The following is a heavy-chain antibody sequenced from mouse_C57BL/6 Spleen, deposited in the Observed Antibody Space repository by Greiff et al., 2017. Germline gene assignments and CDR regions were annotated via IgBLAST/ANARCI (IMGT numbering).Heavy chain of an antibody. CDR2: INPSSGYT. CDR3: ALVYYDYDAGDYYAMDY. CDR1: GYTFTSSW. Sequence: VQLQQSGAELAKPGASVKLSCTASGYTFTSSWMHWVKQRPGQGLEWIGYINPSSGYTKYNQKFKDKATLTADKSSSTAYMQLSSLTYEDSAVYYCALVYYDYDAGDYYAMDYWGQGTSVTVSS. J-gene: IGHJ4*01. D-gene: IGHD2-4*01. V-gene: IGHV1-7*01.